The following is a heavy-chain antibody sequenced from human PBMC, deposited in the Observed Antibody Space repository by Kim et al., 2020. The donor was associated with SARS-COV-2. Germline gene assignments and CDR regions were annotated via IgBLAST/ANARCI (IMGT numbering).Heavy chain of an antibody. CDR2: INHSGST. V-gene: IGHV4-34*01. D-gene: IGHD3-10*01. CDR1: GGSFSGYY. CDR3: ARDDSLWFGEPPFDY. J-gene: IGHJ4*02. Sequence: SETLSLTCAVYGGSFSGYYWSWIRQPPGKGLEWIGEINHSGSTNYNPSLKSRVTISVDTSKNQFSLKLSSVTAADTAVYYCARDDSLWFGEPPFDYWGQG.